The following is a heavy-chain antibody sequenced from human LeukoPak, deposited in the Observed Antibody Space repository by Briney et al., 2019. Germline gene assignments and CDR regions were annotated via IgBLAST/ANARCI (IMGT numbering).Heavy chain of an antibody. V-gene: IGHV1-2*02. CDR2: INPNSGGP. CDR1: GSTFTDYY. D-gene: IGHD5-12*01. J-gene: IGHJ4*02. CDR3: ARGPSHGGYDY. Sequence: ASVKVSCKASGSTFTDYYIHWVRQAPGQGLEWMGWINPNSGGPNYAQKFQGRVTMTRDTSISTAYMDLSRLRSDDTAVYFCARGPSHGGYDYWGQGTLVTVSS.